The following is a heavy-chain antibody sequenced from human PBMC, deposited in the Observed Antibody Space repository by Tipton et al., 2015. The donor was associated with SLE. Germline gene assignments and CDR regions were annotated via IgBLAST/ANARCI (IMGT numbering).Heavy chain of an antibody. CDR3: ASGRWLQPFDY. V-gene: IGHV3-30-3*01. Sequence: SLRLSCAASGFTFSSYAMHWVRQAPGKGLEWVAVISYDGSNKYYADSVKGRFTISRDNSKNTLYLQMNSLRAEDTAVYYCASGRWLQPFDYWGQGTLVTVSS. CDR1: GFTFSSYA. J-gene: IGHJ4*02. CDR2: ISYDGSNK. D-gene: IGHD5-24*01.